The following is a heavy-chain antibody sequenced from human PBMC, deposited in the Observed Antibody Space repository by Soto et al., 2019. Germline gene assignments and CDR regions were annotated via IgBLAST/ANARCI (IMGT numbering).Heavy chain of an antibody. V-gene: IGHV4-4*07. CDR3: ASEGLGTSAAPGVYSLLINRLDP. CDR1: GGSVTSYW. J-gene: IGHJ5*02. D-gene: IGHD6-13*01. Sequence: ETLSLTCTVSGGSVTSYWWSWIRQPAGKGLEWIGRIFSSGGTNYNPSLENRVTMSVDTSKNLFSLKLSSVTTADTAVYYCASEGLGTSAAPGVYSLLINRLDPWGQGTLVTVSS. CDR2: IFSSGGT.